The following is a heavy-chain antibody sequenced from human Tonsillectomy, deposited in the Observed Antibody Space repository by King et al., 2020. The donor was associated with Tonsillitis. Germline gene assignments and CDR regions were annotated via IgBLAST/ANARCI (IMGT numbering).Heavy chain of an antibody. CDR3: ARGRAGGD. Sequence: QLQESGPGLVKPSGTLSLTCAVSGGAISSSNWWSWVRQPPGKGLEWIGEIYYSGRTNYNPSLKSRVTISLDKSKNPFSLKLICVTAADTAVYYCARGRAGGDWGQGTLVTVSS. J-gene: IGHJ4*02. CDR1: GGAISSSNW. CDR2: IYYSGRT. V-gene: IGHV4-4*02. D-gene: IGHD1-26*01.